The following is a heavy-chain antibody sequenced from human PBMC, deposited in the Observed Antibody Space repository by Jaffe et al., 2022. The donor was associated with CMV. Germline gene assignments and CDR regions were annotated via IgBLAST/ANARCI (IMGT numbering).Heavy chain of an antibody. CDR1: GGSFSVYS. Sequence: QVQLRQWGAGLLKPSGTLSLTCAVYGGSFSVYSWNWIRQPPGKGLEWIGEVNHSGDTKYNPSLKSRVSISVDTSKNQFSLNLSSVTAADTAVYSCARGFVGVTGNGMFGWEYHYMDVWGKGTTVTVSS. CDR3: ARGFVGVTGNGMFGWEYHYMDV. J-gene: IGHJ6*03. CDR2: VNHSGDT. D-gene: IGHD6-19*01. V-gene: IGHV4-34*01.